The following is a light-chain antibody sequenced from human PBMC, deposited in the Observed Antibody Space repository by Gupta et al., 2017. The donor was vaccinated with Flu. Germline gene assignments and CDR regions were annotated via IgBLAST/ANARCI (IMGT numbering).Light chain of an antibody. CDR2: DSF. CDR3: QQRTIWTPFT. Sequence: EIVLIQSPGTLSLSTGERATLSCRASEDVDDHLSWYQQKPGQAPRLIILDSFVRAAGVPARFSGSGSGKDLTLTISSVEPEDIAVYYCQQRTIWTPFTFGQGTKLEI. CDR1: EDVDDH. V-gene: IGKV3-11*01. J-gene: IGKJ2*01.